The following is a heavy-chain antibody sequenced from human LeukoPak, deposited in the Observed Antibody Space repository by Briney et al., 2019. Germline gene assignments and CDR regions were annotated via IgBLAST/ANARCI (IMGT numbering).Heavy chain of an antibody. J-gene: IGHJ4*02. CDR3: ARFDLRFLEWLYPPPDQGVDY. V-gene: IGHV1-18*01. CDR1: GYTFTSYG. Sequence: ASVKVSCKASGYTFTSYGIGWVRQAPGQGLEWMGWISAYNGNTDYAQKLQGRVTMTTDTSTSTAYMELRSLRSDDTAVYYCARFDLRFLEWLYPPPDQGVDYWGQGTLVTVSS. D-gene: IGHD3-3*01. CDR2: ISAYNGNT.